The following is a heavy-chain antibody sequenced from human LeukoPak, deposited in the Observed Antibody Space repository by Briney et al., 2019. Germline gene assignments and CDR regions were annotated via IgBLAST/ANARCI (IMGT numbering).Heavy chain of an antibody. J-gene: IGHJ4*02. CDR1: GGSFSSGSYY. D-gene: IGHD5-18*01. Sequence: SQTLSLTCTVSGGSFSSGSYYWSWIRQPAGKGLEWIGRIETSGSTNYNPSLKSRVTISVDTSKNQFSLKVSSVTAADTAVYYCAREGGYSYGDAPLHFDNWGQGTLVTVSS. CDR3: AREGGYSYGDAPLHFDN. CDR2: IETSGST. V-gene: IGHV4-61*02.